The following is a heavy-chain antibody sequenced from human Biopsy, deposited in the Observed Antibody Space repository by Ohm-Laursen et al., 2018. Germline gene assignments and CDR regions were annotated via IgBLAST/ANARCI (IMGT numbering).Heavy chain of an antibody. Sequence: SDTLSLTCSVSGGSISSSYWSWIRQPPGKGLEWIGGIYYSGSTNYNPSLKSRVTISVDTSKNQFSLRLSSVTAADTAVYYCARATNSTGWPYYYFYGVDVWGQGTTVTVSS. V-gene: IGHV4-59*07. CDR3: ARATNSTGWPYYYFYGVDV. D-gene: IGHD2-2*01. CDR2: IYYSGST. CDR1: GGSISSSY. J-gene: IGHJ6*02.